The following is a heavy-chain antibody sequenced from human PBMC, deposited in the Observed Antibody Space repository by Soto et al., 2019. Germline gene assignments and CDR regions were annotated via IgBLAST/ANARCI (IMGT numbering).Heavy chain of an antibody. D-gene: IGHD3-22*01. CDR2: IYYSGST. CDR3: ARVRREYDNSGPVDY. V-gene: IGHV4-59*12. J-gene: IGHJ4*02. CDR1: NDSISTYY. Sequence: SETLSLTCTVSNDSISTYYWTWIRQPPGKGLEWIGFIYYSGSTNYNPSLQSRVTISVDTSKNQFSLKMNPVTAADTAVYYCARVRREYDNSGPVDYWGQGTLVTVSS.